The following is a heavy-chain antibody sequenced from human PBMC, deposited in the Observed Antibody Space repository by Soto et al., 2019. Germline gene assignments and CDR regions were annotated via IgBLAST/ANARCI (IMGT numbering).Heavy chain of an antibody. D-gene: IGHD3-22*01. CDR1: GGTFSSYA. CDR2: IIPIFGTA. Sequence: QVQLVQSGAEVKKPGSSVKVSCKASGGTFSSYAISWVRQAPGQGLEWMVGIIPIFGTANYAQKFQGRVTINADESTSTAYMELSSLRSEDTAVYYCARGSYYYDSSGYYRMCYGVQGTLVTVSS. J-gene: IGHJ4*02. CDR3: ARGSYYYDSSGYYRMCY. V-gene: IGHV1-69*01.